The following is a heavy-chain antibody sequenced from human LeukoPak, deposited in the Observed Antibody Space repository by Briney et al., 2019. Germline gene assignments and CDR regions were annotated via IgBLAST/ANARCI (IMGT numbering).Heavy chain of an antibody. CDR2: ISSSSRYI. Sequence: GGSLRLSCAASGFTFSSYEMNWVRQAPGKGLEWVSTISSSSRYIYYADSVKGRFTISRDNAKNSLYLQMNSLRAEDTAVYYCARDRWDCSSTSCYHYMDVWGKGTTVTISS. V-gene: IGHV3-21*01. J-gene: IGHJ6*03. CDR3: ARDRWDCSSTSCYHYMDV. CDR1: GFTFSSYE. D-gene: IGHD2-2*01.